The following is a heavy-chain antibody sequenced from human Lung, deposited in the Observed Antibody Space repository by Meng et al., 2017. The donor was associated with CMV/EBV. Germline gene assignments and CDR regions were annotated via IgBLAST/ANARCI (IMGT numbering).Heavy chain of an antibody. Sequence: GGSLRLXCAASGFTFSTYRMNWVRQTPGKGLEWVSSISGNGTYIYCTALVQGRFTISRDNANKSVYRQTSSLRAEDTAIYFCAGDPAEHVNGRQRAPPKNWFDPWGQGNXVNGAS. CDR3: AGDPAEHVNGRQRAPPKNWFDP. D-gene: IGHD1/OR15-1a*01. CDR1: GFTFSTYR. J-gene: IGHJ5*02. CDR2: ISGNGTYI. V-gene: IGHV3-21*01.